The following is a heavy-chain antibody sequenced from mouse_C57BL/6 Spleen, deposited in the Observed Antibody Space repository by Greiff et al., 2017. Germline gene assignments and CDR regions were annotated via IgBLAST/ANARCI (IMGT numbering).Heavy chain of an antibody. D-gene: IGHD3-3*01. CDR2: INPGSGGT. CDR3: AREGDCAYYFDY. J-gene: IGHJ2*01. CDR1: GYAFTNYL. V-gene: IGHV1-54*01. Sequence: QVQLQQSGAELVRPGTSVKVSCKASGYAFTNYLIEWVKQRPGQGLEWIGVINPGSGGTNYNEKFKGKATLTADKSSSTAYMQLSSLTSEDSAVYFCAREGDCAYYFDYWGQGTTLTVSS.